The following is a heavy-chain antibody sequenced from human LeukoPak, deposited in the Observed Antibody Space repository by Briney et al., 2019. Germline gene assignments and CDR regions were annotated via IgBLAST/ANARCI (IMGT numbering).Heavy chain of an antibody. CDR2: ISYDGSDE. CDR1: GLTFSSYA. CDR3: ARDQGATLVRGVTPYLDY. J-gene: IGHJ4*02. D-gene: IGHD3-10*01. V-gene: IGHV3-30*04. Sequence: PGKSLRLSCAASGLTFSSYAMHWVRQAPGKRLEWVSIISYDGSDEKFADSVKGRFTISRDNSKNMVFLQMNSLRAEDTAVYYCARDQGATLVRGVTPYLDYWGQGTLVSVSS.